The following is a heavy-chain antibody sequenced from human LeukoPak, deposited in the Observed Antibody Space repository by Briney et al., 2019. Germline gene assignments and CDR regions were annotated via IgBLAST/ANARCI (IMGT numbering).Heavy chain of an antibody. CDR2: ISYDGSNK. D-gene: IGHD6-13*01. CDR1: GFTFSSYG. CDR3: AKDKSAAGTGGSFDY. V-gene: IGHV3-30*18. J-gene: IGHJ4*02. Sequence: PGRSLRLSCAASGFTFSSYGMHWVRQAPGKGLEWVAVISYDGSNKYYADSVKGRFTISRDNSKNTLYLQMNSLRAEDTAVYYCAKDKSAAGTGGSFDYWGQGTLVTVSS.